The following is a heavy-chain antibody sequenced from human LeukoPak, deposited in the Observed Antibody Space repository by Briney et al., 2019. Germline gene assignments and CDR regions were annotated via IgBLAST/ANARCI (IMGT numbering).Heavy chain of an antibody. V-gene: IGHV3-23*01. CDR1: RFTFSSFA. Sequence: PGGSLRLSCEVSRFTFSSFAMTWVRQAPGKGLEWVSAISGSGGSTYYADSVKGRFTISRDNSKNTLYLQMNSLRAEDTAVYYCAKDGILWFGELSLDYWGQGTLVTVSS. D-gene: IGHD3-10*01. CDR3: AKDGILWFGELSLDY. J-gene: IGHJ4*02. CDR2: ISGSGGST.